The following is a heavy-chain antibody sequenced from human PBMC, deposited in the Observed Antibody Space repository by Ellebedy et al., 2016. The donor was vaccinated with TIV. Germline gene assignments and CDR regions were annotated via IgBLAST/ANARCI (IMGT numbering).Heavy chain of an antibody. Sequence: AASVKVSCKASGYTFTSYGISWARQAPGQGLEWMGWISAYNGNTNYAQKLQGRVTMTTDTSTSTAYMELRSLRSDDTAVYYCARGARGGGDRRPDDYWGQGTLVTVSS. CDR2: ISAYNGNT. CDR3: ARGARGGGDRRPDDY. CDR1: GYTFTSYG. D-gene: IGHD2-21*02. J-gene: IGHJ4*02. V-gene: IGHV1-18*01.